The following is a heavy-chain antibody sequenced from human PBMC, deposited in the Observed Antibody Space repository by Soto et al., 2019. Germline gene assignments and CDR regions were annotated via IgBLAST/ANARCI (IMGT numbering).Heavy chain of an antibody. CDR1: GFSLSTSGVG. V-gene: IGHV2-5*01. D-gene: IGHD3-22*01. CDR3: AHIVPRYYDSSGYYYDY. J-gene: IGHJ4*02. CDR2: IYWNDDK. Sequence: GSGPTLVNPTQTLTLTCTFSGFSLSTSGVGVGWIRQPPGKALEWLALIYWNDDKRYSPSLKSRLTITKDTSKNQVVLTMTNMDPVDTATYYCAHIVPRYYDSSGYYYDYWGQGTLVTVSS.